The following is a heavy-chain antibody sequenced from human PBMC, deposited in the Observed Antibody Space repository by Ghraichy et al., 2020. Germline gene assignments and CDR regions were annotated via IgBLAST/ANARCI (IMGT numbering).Heavy chain of an antibody. V-gene: IGHV1-2*02. Sequence: ASVKVSCKTSGYTFSNYYIHWVRQAPGQGLEWMGWINPKSGDTNYAQKFQGRVTMTRDTSISTAYMELRRLRFDDTAVYYCARHRVRPTYYYDTSASDYWGQGTLVNVS. D-gene: IGHD3-22*01. CDR1: GYTFSNYY. CDR3: ARHRVRPTYYYDTSASDY. J-gene: IGHJ4*02. CDR2: INPKSGDT.